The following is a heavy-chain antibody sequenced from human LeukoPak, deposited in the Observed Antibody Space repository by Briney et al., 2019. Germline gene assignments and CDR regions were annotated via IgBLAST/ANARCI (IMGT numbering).Heavy chain of an antibody. D-gene: IGHD3-22*01. V-gene: IGHV3-48*03. Sequence: GSLRLSCAASGFTFSSYEMNWVRQAPGKGLEWVSYISSSGSTIYYADSVKGRFTISRDNAKNSLYLQMNSLRAEDTAVYHCARGEYDSSGYYAGYWGQGTLVTVSS. CDR2: ISSSGSTI. CDR1: GFTFSSYE. CDR3: ARGEYDSSGYYAGY. J-gene: IGHJ4*02.